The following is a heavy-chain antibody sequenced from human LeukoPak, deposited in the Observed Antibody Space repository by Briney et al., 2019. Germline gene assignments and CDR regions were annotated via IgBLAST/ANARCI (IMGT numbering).Heavy chain of an antibody. J-gene: IGHJ4*02. CDR2: IYFSGNT. D-gene: IGHD4-11*01. CDR3: VRREYSNKSPFDY. CDR1: GGSISESNYY. V-gene: IGHV4-39*01. Sequence: PSETLSLTCSVSGGSISESNYYWGWIRQPPGKGLEWIGSIYFSGNTYHNSSLKSRGTISVDTSKNQFSLKLNSVTAADTAVYYCVRREYSNKSPFDYWGQGTLVTVSS.